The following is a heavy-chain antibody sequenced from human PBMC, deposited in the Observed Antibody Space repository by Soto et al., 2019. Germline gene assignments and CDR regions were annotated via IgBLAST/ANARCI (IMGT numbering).Heavy chain of an antibody. J-gene: IGHJ5*02. D-gene: IGHD6-6*01. V-gene: IGHV4-39*01. CDR1: DGWISSSGWY. CDR2: IYYSGST. Sequence: TCSVGDGWISSSGWYRGRKKKNPGKGLELIGSIYYSGSTYYNPSLKSRVTISVDTSKNQFSLKLSSVTAADTAVYYCARHVGYSSSSSWFDPSGQRTLVTVSS. CDR3: ARHVGYSSSSSWFDP.